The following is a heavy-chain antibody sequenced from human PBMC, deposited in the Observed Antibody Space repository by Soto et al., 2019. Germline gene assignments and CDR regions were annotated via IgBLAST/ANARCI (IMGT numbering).Heavy chain of an antibody. CDR2: VKSRTSGGTT. D-gene: IGHD3-22*01. Sequence: GGSLRLSCAASGLTFTDAWMIWVRQAPGKGLEWVGRVKSRTSGGTTDYGAPVRGRFTISRDDSTTTLYLQMNSLKTEDTAVYYCTTGYSDSSSYHGDDAFDIWGQGTTVTVSS. CDR3: TTGYSDSSSYHGDDAFDI. V-gene: IGHV3-15*01. J-gene: IGHJ3*02. CDR1: GLTFTDAW.